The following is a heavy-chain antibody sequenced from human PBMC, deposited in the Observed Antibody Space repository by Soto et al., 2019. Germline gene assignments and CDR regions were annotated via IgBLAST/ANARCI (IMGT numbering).Heavy chain of an antibody. J-gene: IGHJ5*02. D-gene: IGHD6-13*01. Sequence: QVQLQQWGAGPLKPSETLSLTCAVYGGSFSGYYWSWIRQPPGKGLEWIGEINHSGSTNYNPSLKSRVTISVDTSKNQFSLKLSSVTAADTAVYYCARGIAAAGREKNWFDPWGQGTLVTVSS. CDR3: ARGIAAAGREKNWFDP. CDR2: INHSGST. V-gene: IGHV4-34*01. CDR1: GGSFSGYY.